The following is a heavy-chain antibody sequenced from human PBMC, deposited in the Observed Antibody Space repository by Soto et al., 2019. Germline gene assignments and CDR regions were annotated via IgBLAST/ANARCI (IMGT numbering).Heavy chain of an antibody. V-gene: IGHV4-59*01. CDR3: ARHRWTARANWFDP. CDR1: GGSIDDYY. CDR2: ISDRGST. J-gene: IGHJ5*02. D-gene: IGHD3-16*02. Sequence: QVELQQSGPGLVKPSETLSLTCTVFGGSIDDYYWSWIRQSPGKGLEWIGHISDRGSTDYNPSLTSRVTISVDRSKKQFSLKVTSVTAADTAVYYCARHRWTARANWFDPWGQGTLVTVSS.